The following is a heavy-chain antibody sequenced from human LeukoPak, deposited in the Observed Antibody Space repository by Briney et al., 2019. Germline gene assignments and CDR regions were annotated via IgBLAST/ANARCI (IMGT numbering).Heavy chain of an antibody. V-gene: IGHV3-66*01. CDR2: IYTGGTT. D-gene: IGHD6-6*01. CDR1: GFIFSNYE. Sequence: PGGSLRLSCAGSGFIFSNYEMNWVRQAPGKGLEWVSIIYTGGTTHYADSLEDRFLIFRDDSINTLYLQMNSLRAEDTAVYYCARDSSSYYFDYWGQGTLVTVSS. CDR3: ARDSSSYYFDY. J-gene: IGHJ4*02.